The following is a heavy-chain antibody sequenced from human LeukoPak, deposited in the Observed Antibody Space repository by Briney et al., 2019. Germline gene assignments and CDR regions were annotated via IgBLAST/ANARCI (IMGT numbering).Heavy chain of an antibody. D-gene: IGHD6-25*01. CDR3: ARHDSSGGY. Sequence: GESLQISGKGSGYSFTISWVGWVRQMPGKGLEWMGIIYPGDSDTRYSPSFRGQVTISADKSISTAYLQWSSLKASDTAMYYCARHDSSGGYWGQGTMVTVSS. CDR2: IYPGDSDT. CDR1: GYSFTISW. V-gene: IGHV5-51*01. J-gene: IGHJ3*01.